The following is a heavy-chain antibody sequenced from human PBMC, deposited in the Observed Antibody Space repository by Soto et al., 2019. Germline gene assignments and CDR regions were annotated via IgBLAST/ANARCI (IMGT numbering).Heavy chain of an antibody. V-gene: IGHV1-18*01. Sequence: ASVKVACKASGYTFTTYGISRVRQAPGQGLEWMGWISPYNGDTHYAERFQGRLTMTTDTSATSAYMELRTLSSDDRAVYFCARALSMAQYYYYMDVWGKGTTVTVSS. CDR2: ISPYNGDT. CDR3: ARALSMAQYYYYMDV. CDR1: GYTFTTYG. J-gene: IGHJ6*03.